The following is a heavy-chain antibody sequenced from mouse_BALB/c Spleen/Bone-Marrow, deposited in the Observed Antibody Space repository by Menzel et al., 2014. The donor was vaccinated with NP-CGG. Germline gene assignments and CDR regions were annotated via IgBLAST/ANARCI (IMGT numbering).Heavy chain of an antibody. Sequence: EVQVVESGGGLVKPGGSLKLSCAASGFAFSSYDMSWVRQTPEKRLEWVAYISSGGGSTYYPDTVKGRFTISRDNAKNTLYRQMSSLKSEDTAMYYCAKPLYYYGSSPFYAMDYWGQGTSVTVSS. V-gene: IGHV5-12-1*01. D-gene: IGHD1-1*01. CDR1: GFAFSSYD. CDR3: AKPLYYYGSSPFYAMDY. J-gene: IGHJ4*01. CDR2: ISSGGGST.